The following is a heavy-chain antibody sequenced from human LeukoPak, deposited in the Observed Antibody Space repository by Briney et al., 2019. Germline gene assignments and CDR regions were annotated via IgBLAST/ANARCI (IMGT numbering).Heavy chain of an antibody. CDR1: GGSISSYY. D-gene: IGHD3-3*01. CDR2: IYYSGST. Sequence: SGTLSLTCTVSGGSISSYYRSWVRQPPGKGLEWIGYIYYSGSTNYNPSLTSRVTISVDTSKNHFSPKLSSVTAADTAVYYCAAYTGRAIFVDYWGQGTLVTVSS. J-gene: IGHJ4*02. CDR3: AAYTGRAIFVDY. V-gene: IGHV4-59*01.